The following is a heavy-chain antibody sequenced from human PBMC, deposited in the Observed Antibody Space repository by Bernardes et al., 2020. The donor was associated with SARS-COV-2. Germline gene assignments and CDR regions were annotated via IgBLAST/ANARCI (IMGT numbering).Heavy chain of an antibody. CDR3: ANEVTANDY. Sequence: GGSLRLSCGVSGFTFSNSAMSWVRQPPGKGLEWISCISISGDNTYYADFVKGRFTISRDNSKNTLYLEMNIPSAEDTAVYYCANEVTANDYWGQGTLVTVSS. D-gene: IGHD2-21*02. CDR1: GFTFSNSA. CDR2: ISISGDNT. V-gene: IGHV3-23*01. J-gene: IGHJ4*02.